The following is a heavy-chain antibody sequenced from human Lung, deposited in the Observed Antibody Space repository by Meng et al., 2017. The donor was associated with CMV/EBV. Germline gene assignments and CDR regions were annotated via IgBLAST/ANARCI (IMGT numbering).Heavy chain of an antibody. J-gene: IGHJ4*02. V-gene: IGHV4-34*01. CDR3: ARGGKDIVVVPAPIAY. D-gene: IGHD2-2*01. CDR1: GGSFSSYY. Sequence: LXCAVYGGSFSSYYWSWIRQPPGKGLEWIGEINHSGSTNYNPSLKSRVTISVDTSKNQFSLKLSSVTAADTAVYYCARGGKDIVVVPAPIAYWGQGTLVTVSS. CDR2: INHSGST.